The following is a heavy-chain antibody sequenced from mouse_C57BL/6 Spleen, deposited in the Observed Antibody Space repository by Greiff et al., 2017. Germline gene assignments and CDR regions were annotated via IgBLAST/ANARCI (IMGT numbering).Heavy chain of an antibody. Sequence: QVQLQQPGAELVKPGASVKLSCKASGYTFTSYWMQWVKQRPGQGLEWIGEIDPSDSYTNYNQKFKGKATLTVDTSSSTAYMQLSSLTSEDSTVYYCASHSYAMDYWGQGTSVTVSS. CDR1: GYTFTSYW. V-gene: IGHV1-50*01. CDR2: IDPSDSYT. J-gene: IGHJ4*01. CDR3: ASHSYAMDY.